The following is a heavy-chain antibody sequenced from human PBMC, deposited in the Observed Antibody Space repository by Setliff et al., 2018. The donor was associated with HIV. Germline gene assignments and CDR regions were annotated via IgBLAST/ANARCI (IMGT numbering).Heavy chain of an antibody. D-gene: IGHD1-26*01. V-gene: IGHV4-39*01. CDR3: VRHDPPNSGRFYFDL. Sequence: KPSETLSLTCSVFGGSISTYSYYWGWVRQPPGMGLEWIGSIYHTANTHYSPSLETRVAIFVDTSKNQFSLRLSSVTAADSAMYYCVRHDPPNSGRFYFDLWGRGTLVTVSS. CDR2: IYHTANT. CDR1: GGSISTYSYY. J-gene: IGHJ4*01.